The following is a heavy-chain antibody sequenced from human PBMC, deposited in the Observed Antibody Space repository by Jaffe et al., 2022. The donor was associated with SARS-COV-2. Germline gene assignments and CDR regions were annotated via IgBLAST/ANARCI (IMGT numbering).Heavy chain of an antibody. CDR3: AKLGCSGTRCYANC. V-gene: IGHV3-23*04. Sequence: EVQLVESGGGLVQPGGSLRLSCSASGFAFSTYAMNWVRQAPGKAPEHVSSISYTGDDTYYADSVKGRFTISRDNSKNMLYLQMNSLRGEDTAVYYCAKLGCSGTRCYANCWGQGTLVTVSS. J-gene: IGHJ4*02. CDR2: ISYTGDDT. CDR1: GFAFSTYA. D-gene: IGHD2-2*01.